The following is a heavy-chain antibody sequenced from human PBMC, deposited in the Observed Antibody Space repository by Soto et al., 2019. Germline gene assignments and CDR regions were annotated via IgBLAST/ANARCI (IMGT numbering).Heavy chain of an antibody. CDR2: INPNSGGT. Sequence: ASVKVSCKASGYTFTGYYMHWVRQAPGQGLEWMGWINPNSGGTNYAQKFQGWVTMTRDTSISTAYMELSRLRSDDTAVYYCAREGIAVAGTNYYYGMHVWGQGTTVTGSS. D-gene: IGHD6-19*01. CDR3: AREGIAVAGTNYYYGMHV. CDR1: GYTFTGYY. J-gene: IGHJ6*02. V-gene: IGHV1-2*04.